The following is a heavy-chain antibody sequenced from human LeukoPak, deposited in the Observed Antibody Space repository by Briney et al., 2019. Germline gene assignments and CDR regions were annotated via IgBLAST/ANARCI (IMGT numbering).Heavy chain of an antibody. CDR3: AKMGYNWNDNYFDY. CDR2: ISGSGGST. D-gene: IGHD1-20*01. V-gene: IGHV3-23*01. Sequence: GGSLRLSCAASGFTFSSYAMSWVRQAPGKGLEWVAAISGSGGSTYYADSVKGRFTISRDNSKNTLYLQMNSLRAEDTAVYYCAKMGYNWNDNYFDYWGQGTLVTVSS. J-gene: IGHJ4*02. CDR1: GFTFSSYA.